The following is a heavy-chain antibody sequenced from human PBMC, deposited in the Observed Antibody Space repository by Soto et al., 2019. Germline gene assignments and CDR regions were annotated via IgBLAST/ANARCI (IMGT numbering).Heavy chain of an antibody. CDR3: TRASVTSSYY. CDR1: GGSFSGYY. J-gene: IGHJ4*02. Sequence: ETLSLTCAVYGGSFSGYYWNWIRQPPGKGLEWIGEINHSGSTNYNPSLKSRVTISLDTSKNQFSLKLSSVTAADTAVYYCTRASVTSSYYWGQGTLVTVSS. V-gene: IGHV4-34*01. CDR2: INHSGST. D-gene: IGHD2-2*01.